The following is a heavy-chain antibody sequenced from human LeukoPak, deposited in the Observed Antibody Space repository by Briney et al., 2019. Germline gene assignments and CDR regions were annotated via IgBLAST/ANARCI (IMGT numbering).Heavy chain of an antibody. V-gene: IGHV3-64*01. CDR1: GFTFSSYA. Sequence: GGSLRLSCAASGFTFSSYAMHWVRQAPGKGLEYVSAISSNGGSTYYANSVKGRFTISRDNSKNTLYLQMGSLRAEDMAVYYCARGIPYDTLTGYDYWGQGTLVTVSS. J-gene: IGHJ4*02. D-gene: IGHD3-9*01. CDR2: ISSNGGST. CDR3: ARGIPYDTLTGYDY.